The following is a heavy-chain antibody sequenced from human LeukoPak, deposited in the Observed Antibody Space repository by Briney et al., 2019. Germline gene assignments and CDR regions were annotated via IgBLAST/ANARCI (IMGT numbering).Heavy chain of an antibody. CDR3: ARRVPEVGYSYGYFDY. CDR1: GGTFSSYA. D-gene: IGHD5-18*01. CDR2: IIPIFGTA. J-gene: IGHJ4*02. V-gene: IGHV1-69*13. Sequence: SVKVSCKASGGTFSSYAISWVRQAPGQGLEWMGGIIPIFGTANYEQKFQGRVTITADESTSTAYLELSSLRSEDTAVYYCARRVPEVGYSYGYFDYWGQGTLVTVSS.